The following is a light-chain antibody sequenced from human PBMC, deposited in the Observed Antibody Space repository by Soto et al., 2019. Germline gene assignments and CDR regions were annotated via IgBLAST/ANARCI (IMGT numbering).Light chain of an antibody. CDR1: SNDVGGYNY. V-gene: IGLV2-14*01. CDR3: RSYTSSSTLYV. Sequence: QSALTQPASVSASPGQSIAISCTGTSNDVGGYNYVSWYQQHPVKAPQLIIYDVTNRPSGVSDRFSGSKSGNTASLTISGLQAEDEAYYYCRSYTSSSTLYVFGTGSKVTV. J-gene: IGLJ1*01. CDR2: DVT.